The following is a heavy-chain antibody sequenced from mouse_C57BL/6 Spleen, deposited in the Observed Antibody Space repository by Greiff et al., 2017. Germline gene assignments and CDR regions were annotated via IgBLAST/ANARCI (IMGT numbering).Heavy chain of an antibody. CDR2: IHPNSGST. Sequence: VQLQQPGAELVKPGASVKLSCKASGYTFTSYWMHWVKQRPGQGLEWIGMIHPNSGSTNYNQKFKGKATLTVDKSSSTAYMQLSSLTSEDSAVYYCAYYYSNYQYYFDYWGQGTTLTVSS. CDR3: AYYYSNYQYYFDY. V-gene: IGHV1-64*01. CDR1: GYTFTSYW. D-gene: IGHD2-5*01. J-gene: IGHJ2*01.